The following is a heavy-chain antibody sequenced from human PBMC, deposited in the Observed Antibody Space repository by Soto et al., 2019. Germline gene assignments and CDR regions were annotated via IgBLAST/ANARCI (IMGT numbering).Heavy chain of an antibody. Sequence: QVQLVQSGAEVKKPGSSVKVSCKASGGTFSSYAISWVRQAPGQGLEWMGGIIPIFGTANYAQKFQGRVTITADESTSTAYMELSSLRSEDTAVYYCARRTSYPGYSSGWTDAFDIWGQGTMVTVSS. J-gene: IGHJ3*02. CDR3: ARRTSYPGYSSGWTDAFDI. D-gene: IGHD6-19*01. V-gene: IGHV1-69*01. CDR2: IIPIFGTA. CDR1: GGTFSSYA.